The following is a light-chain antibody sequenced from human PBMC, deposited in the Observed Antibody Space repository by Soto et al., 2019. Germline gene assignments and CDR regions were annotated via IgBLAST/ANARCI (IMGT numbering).Light chain of an antibody. CDR2: GAS. J-gene: IGKJ1*01. CDR3: QQYKTFWT. Sequence: EIVMTQSPATLSVSPGERATLSCRASQSVNSNLAWYQQKPGQAPRLVISGASTRATGIPARFSGSGSGTEFTLTISSLQSEDFAVYYCQQYKTFWTFGQGTKVEIK. CDR1: QSVNSN. V-gene: IGKV3-15*01.